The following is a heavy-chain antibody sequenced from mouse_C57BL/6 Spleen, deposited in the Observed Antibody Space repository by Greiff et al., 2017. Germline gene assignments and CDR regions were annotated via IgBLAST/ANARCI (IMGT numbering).Heavy chain of an antibody. CDR1: YFSFMASA. V-gene: IGHV1-49*01. D-gene: IGHD2-2*01. CDR3: AAGRGYDEGDAMDY. CDR2: FTMYSDAT. J-gene: IGHJ4*01. Sequence: LQQSGAELVRPGSSVKLSCKDSYFSFMASAMHWVKQRPGHGLEWIGSFTMYSDATEYSENFKGKATLTANTSSSPAYMELSSLTSEDSAVYYCAAGRGYDEGDAMDYWGQGTSVTVSS.